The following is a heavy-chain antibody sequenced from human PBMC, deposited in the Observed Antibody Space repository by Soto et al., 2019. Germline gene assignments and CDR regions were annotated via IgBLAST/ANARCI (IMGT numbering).Heavy chain of an antibody. CDR2: ISSSSSYI. CDR3: ARGGWDIVVVVAAWGMDV. CDR1: GFTFSSYS. V-gene: IGHV3-21*01. J-gene: IGHJ6*02. D-gene: IGHD2-15*01. Sequence: GGSLRLSCAASGFTFSSYSMNWVRQAPGKGLEWVSSISSSSSYIYYADSVKGRFTISRDNAKNSLYLQMNSLRAEDTAVYYCARGGWDIVVVVAAWGMDVWGQGTTVTVSS.